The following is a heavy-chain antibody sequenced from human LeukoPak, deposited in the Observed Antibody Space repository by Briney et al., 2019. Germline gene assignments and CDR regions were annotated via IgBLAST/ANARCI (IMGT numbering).Heavy chain of an antibody. Sequence: PGGSLRLSCAASGLTLSSYEVNWVRQAPGKGLEWVSYISSSGYTIYYADSVKGRFTISRDNATHSLYLQMNSRRAEDTAVYYCTRDPPSGTFDYWGQATQVTVSS. CDR2: ISSSGYTI. D-gene: IGHD1-26*01. CDR1: GLTLSSYE. V-gene: IGHV3-48*03. J-gene: IGHJ4*02. CDR3: TRDPPSGTFDY.